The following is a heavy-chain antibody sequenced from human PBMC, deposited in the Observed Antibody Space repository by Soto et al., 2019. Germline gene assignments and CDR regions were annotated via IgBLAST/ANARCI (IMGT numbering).Heavy chain of an antibody. D-gene: IGHD3-22*01. CDR2: INHSGST. CDR3: ARGVGDYYDSSGYSLLYYYYYYGMDV. V-gene: IGHV4-34*01. CDR1: GGSFSGYY. J-gene: IGHJ6*02. Sequence: PSETLSLTCAVYGGSFSGYYWSWIRQPPGKGLEWIGEINHSGSTNYNPSLKSRVTISVDTSKNQFSLKLSSVTAADTAVYYCARGVGDYYDSSGYSLLYYYYYYGMDVWGQGTTVTVSS.